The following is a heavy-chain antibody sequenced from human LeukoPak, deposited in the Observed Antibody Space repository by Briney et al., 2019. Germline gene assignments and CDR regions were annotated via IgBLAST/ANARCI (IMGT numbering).Heavy chain of an antibody. J-gene: IGHJ4*02. CDR1: GFTFRSHW. V-gene: IGHV3-7*01. CDR3: ARDHVVDGLVFDY. Sequence: PGGSLRLSCAASGFTFRSHWMSWARQARGKGLEFVANINQDGSEKYFVVSVKGRFTISRDNAKNSLLLQLSSLRAEDTATYYCARDHVVDGLVFDYWGQGTLVTVSS. CDR2: INQDGSEK. D-gene: IGHD2-15*01.